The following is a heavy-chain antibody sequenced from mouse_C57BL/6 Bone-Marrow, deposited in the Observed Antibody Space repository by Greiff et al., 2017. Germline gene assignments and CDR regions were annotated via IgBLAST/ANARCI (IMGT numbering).Heavy chain of an antibody. V-gene: IGHV1-26*01. CDR1: GYTFTDYY. Sequence: EVQLQQSGPELVKPGASVKISCKASGYTFTDYYMNWVKQSHGKSLEWIGDINPNNGGTSYNQKFKGKATLTVDKSSSTAYMELRSLTSEDSAVYYCARRGGGEPEKYYYAMDYWGQGTSVTVSS. CDR2: INPNNGGT. J-gene: IGHJ4*01. CDR3: ARRGGGEPEKYYYAMDY.